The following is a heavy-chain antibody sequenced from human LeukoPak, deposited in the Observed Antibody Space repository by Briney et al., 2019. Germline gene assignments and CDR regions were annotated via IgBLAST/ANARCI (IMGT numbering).Heavy chain of an antibody. CDR1: GFTFSSYA. V-gene: IGHV3-30-3*01. J-gene: IGHJ4*02. Sequence: PGGSLRLSCAASGFTFSSYAMHWVRQAPGKGLEWVAVISYDGSNKYYADSVKGRFTISRDNSKNTLYLQMNSLRAEDTAVYYCAGDLRSLGGVHYWGQGTLVTVSS. CDR2: ISYDGSNK. CDR3: AGDLRSLGGVHY. D-gene: IGHD1-26*01.